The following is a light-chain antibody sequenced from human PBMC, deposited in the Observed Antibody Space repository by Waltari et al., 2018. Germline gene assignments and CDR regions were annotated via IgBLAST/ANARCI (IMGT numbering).Light chain of an antibody. CDR3: CSYTTNSNWV. V-gene: IGLV2-14*03. CDR2: GVS. J-gene: IGLJ3*02. Sequence: QSAPTQPPSVSGSPGQSVTISCTGTSTDIGRYNYVSWYQQQPGQAPKIIINGVSNRPSGVSDRFSGSKTGQTASLTISGLQPEDDADYYCCSYTTNSNWVFGGGTRLTVL. CDR1: STDIGRYNY.